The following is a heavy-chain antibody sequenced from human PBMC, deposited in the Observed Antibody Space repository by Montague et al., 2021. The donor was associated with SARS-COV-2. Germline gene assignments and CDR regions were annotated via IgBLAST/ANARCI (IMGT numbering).Heavy chain of an antibody. D-gene: IGHD2-15*01. CDR3: ARPEAGDCSGGRCYSSWFDA. CDR2: VYYTGST. CDR1: GGSISSHY. V-gene: IGHV4-59*08. J-gene: IGHJ5*02. Sequence: SETLSLTCTVSGGSISSHYWCWIWQPPGKGLGWIGYVYYTGSTNYNSSPSSRVPISLDTSKNQFSLTLSSVTAADTAVYYCARPEAGDCSGGRCYSSWFDAWGQGTLVTVSS.